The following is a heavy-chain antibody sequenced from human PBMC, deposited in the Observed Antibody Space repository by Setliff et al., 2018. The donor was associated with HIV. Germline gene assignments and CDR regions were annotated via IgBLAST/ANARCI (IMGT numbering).Heavy chain of an antibody. J-gene: IGHJ6*02. D-gene: IGHD3-10*01. CDR3: ARDFKESGPGTYYYGMDV. Sequence: SGGSLRLSCAASGFTFSSYSMNWVRQAPGKGLEWVSSISSSSSYIYYADSVKGRFTISRDNAKNSLYLQMNSLRAEDTAVYYCARDFKESGPGTYYYGMDVWGQGTTVTVSS. CDR1: GFTFSSYS. V-gene: IGHV3-21*01. CDR2: ISSSSSYI.